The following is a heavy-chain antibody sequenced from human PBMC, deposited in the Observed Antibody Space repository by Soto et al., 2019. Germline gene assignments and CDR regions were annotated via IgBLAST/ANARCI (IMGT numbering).Heavy chain of an antibody. CDR2: ISYDGSNK. J-gene: IGHJ3*02. D-gene: IGHD3-3*01. Sequence: GGSLRLSCAASGFTFSSYGMHWVRQAPGKGLEWVAVISYDGSNKYYADSVKGRFTISRDTSENTVHLQMDSLRAEDTAVYYCARDGYYDFWSGYQQKPEIDAFDIWGQGTMVTVSS. CDR1: GFTFSSYG. V-gene: IGHV3-30*03. CDR3: ARDGYYDFWSGYQQKPEIDAFDI.